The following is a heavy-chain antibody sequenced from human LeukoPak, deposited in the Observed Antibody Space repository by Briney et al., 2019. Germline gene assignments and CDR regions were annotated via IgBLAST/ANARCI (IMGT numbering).Heavy chain of an antibody. CDR2: INPNSGGT. Sequence: ASVKVSCKASGYTFTGYYMHWVRQAPGQGLEWMGRINPNSGGTNYAQKFQGRVTMTRDTSISTAYMELSRLRSEDTAVYYCAASRRGWRYFDYWGQGTLVTVSS. D-gene: IGHD3-10*01. CDR3: AASRRGWRYFDY. CDR1: GYTFTGYY. J-gene: IGHJ4*02. V-gene: IGHV1-2*06.